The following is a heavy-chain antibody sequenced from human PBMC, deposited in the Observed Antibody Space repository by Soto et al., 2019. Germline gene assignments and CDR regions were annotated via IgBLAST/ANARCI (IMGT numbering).Heavy chain of an antibody. CDR3: AVAEDRYCSGGSCYEGY. D-gene: IGHD2-15*01. J-gene: IGHJ4*02. CDR2: ISAYNGNT. V-gene: IGHV1-18*01. CDR1: GYTFTSYG. Sequence: GASVKVSCKASGYTFTSYGISWVRQAPGQGLEWMGWISAYNGNTNYAQKLQGRVTMTTDTSTSTAYMELRSLRSDDTAVYYCAVAEDRYCSGGSCYEGYWGQRTLVTVSS.